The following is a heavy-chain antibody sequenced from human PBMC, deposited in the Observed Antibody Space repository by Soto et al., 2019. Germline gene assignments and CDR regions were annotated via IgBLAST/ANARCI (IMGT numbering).Heavy chain of an antibody. CDR3: ARVILLPLDYSNFHEIFDY. CDR1: GYSFTSYW. Sequence: PGESLKISCKGSGYSFTSYWISWVRQMPGKGLEWMGRIDPSDSYTNYSPSFQGHVTISADKSISTAYLQWSSLKASDTAMYYCARVILLPLDYSNFHEIFDYWGQGTLVTVSS. V-gene: IGHV5-10-1*01. D-gene: IGHD4-4*01. CDR2: IDPSDSYT. J-gene: IGHJ4*02.